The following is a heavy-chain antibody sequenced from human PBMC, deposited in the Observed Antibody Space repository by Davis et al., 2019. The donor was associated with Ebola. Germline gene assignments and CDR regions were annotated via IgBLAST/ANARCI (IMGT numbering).Heavy chain of an antibody. CDR3: AKDAIAAAAWFDP. CDR2: INAGNGNT. CDR1: GYTFTSYA. J-gene: IGHJ5*02. D-gene: IGHD6-13*01. Sequence: ASVKVSCKASGYTFTSYAMHWVRQAPGQRLEWMGWINAGNGNTKYSQKFQGRVTITRDTSASTAYMELSSLRAEDTAVYYCAKDAIAAAAWFDPWGQGTLVTVSS. V-gene: IGHV1-3*01.